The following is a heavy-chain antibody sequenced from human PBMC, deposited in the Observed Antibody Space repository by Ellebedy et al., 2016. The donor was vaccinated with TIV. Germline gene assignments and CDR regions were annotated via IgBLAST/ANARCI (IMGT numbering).Heavy chain of an antibody. V-gene: IGHV1-24*01. J-gene: IGHJ4*02. Sequence: ASVKVSXXVSGYTLTELSMHWVRQAPGKGLEWMGGFDPEDGETIYAQKFQGRVTMTRNTSISTAYMELSSLRSEDTAVYYCARALRVRGVIMAPMGYWGQGTLVTVSS. CDR3: ARALRVRGVIMAPMGY. CDR2: FDPEDGET. D-gene: IGHD3-10*01. CDR1: GYTLTELS.